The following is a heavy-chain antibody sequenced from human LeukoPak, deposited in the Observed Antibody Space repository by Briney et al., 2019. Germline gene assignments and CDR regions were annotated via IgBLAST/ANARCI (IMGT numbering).Heavy chain of an antibody. J-gene: IGHJ4*02. CDR1: GFTFSSYS. Sequence: GGSLRLSCAASGFTFSSYSMNWVRQAPGRGLEWVSYISIRGDTIYYADSVKGRFTVSRDNVKNSLYLHMNSLRAEDTAVYFCARAHLSSGRIGYRTLDYWGQGTLVTVSS. CDR2: ISIRGDTI. D-gene: IGHD6-25*01. CDR3: ARAHLSSGRIGYRTLDY. V-gene: IGHV3-48*01.